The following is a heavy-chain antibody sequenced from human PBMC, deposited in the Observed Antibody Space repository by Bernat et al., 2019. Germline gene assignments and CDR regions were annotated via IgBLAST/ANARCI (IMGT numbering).Heavy chain of an antibody. CDR3: AKRIYGGNDDAFDI. Sequence: QVQLVESGGGVVQPGRSLRLSCAASGFTFGSYGMHWVRQAPGKGLEWVAVISYDGSNKYYADSVKGRFTISRDNSKNTLYLQMNSLRAEDTAVYYCAKRIYGGNDDAFDIWGQGTMVTVSS. J-gene: IGHJ3*02. CDR2: ISYDGSNK. D-gene: IGHD4-23*01. V-gene: IGHV3-30*18. CDR1: GFTFGSYG.